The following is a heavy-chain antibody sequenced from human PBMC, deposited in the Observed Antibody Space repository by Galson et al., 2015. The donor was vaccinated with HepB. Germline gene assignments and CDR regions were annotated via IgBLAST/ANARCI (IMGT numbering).Heavy chain of an antibody. CDR2: ISSRSRAI. J-gene: IGHJ6*02. V-gene: IGHV3-48*02. CDR3: ARDGGRGYDMDV. D-gene: IGHD3-10*01. Sequence: SLRLSCAASGFTFSTYNMDWVRQAPGKGLEWVSYISSRSRAIYYADSVKGRFTISRDNAKNSLYLQMNSLRDEDTAVYYCARDGGRGYDMDVPGQWTTLTVSS. CDR1: GFTFSTYN.